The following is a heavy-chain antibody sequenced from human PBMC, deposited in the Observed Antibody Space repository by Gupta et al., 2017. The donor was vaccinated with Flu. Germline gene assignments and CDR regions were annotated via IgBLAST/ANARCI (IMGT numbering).Heavy chain of an antibody. Sequence: QLQLQESGPGLVKPSETLSLICTVSVGSISDTSYYWGWIRQPPGKGLEWIGNVGYSGNTFYNPSLKRRVTVSEDTSKNQFSLKLSSVTAADTAVYYCARRITYGKTCDYWGQGARVTVSS. D-gene: IGHD3-10*01. CDR3: ARRITYGKTCDY. CDR2: VGYSGNT. CDR1: VGSISDTSYY. V-gene: IGHV4-39*01. J-gene: IGHJ4*02.